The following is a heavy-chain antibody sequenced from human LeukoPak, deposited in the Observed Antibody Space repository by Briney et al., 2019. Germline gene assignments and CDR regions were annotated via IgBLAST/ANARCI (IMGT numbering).Heavy chain of an antibody. V-gene: IGHV3-21*01. CDR3: ATVGAEYYYYYYMDV. CDR1: GFTFSSYS. J-gene: IGHJ6*03. CDR2: ISSSSSYI. D-gene: IGHD1-26*01. Sequence: GSLRLSCAASGFTFSSYSMNWVRQAPGKGLELVSSISSSSSYIYYADSVKGRFTISRDNAKNSLYLQMNSLRAEDTAVYYCATVGAEYYYYYYMDVWGKGTTVTVSS.